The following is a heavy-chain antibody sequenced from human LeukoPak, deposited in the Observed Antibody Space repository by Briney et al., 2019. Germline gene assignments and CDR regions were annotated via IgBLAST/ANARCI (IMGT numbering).Heavy chain of an antibody. CDR3: ARVRANWYGDY. V-gene: IGHV3-21*01. CDR2: ITTTFYT. Sequence: GGSLRLSCAASGFTFSSYSFNWVRQVPGKGLEWVSSITTTFYTYYTDSVKGRFTISRDNAKNSLYLQMISLRAEDTAVYYCARVRANWYGDYWGQGPLVRVSS. J-gene: IGHJ4*02. D-gene: IGHD6-13*01. CDR1: GFTFSSYS.